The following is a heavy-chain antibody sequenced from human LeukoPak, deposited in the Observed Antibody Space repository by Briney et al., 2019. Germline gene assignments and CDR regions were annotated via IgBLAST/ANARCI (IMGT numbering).Heavy chain of an antibody. CDR3: ATPGEITMVRGVIYYFDY. CDR2: ISGSGGST. CDR1: GFTFSSYA. J-gene: IGHJ4*02. V-gene: IGHV3-23*01. D-gene: IGHD3-10*01. Sequence: GGSLRLSCAASGFTFSSYAMSWVRQAPGKGLEWVSAISGSGGSTYYADSVKGRFTISRDNSKNTLYLQMNSLRAEDTAVYYCATPGEITMVRGVIYYFDYWGQGTLVTVSS.